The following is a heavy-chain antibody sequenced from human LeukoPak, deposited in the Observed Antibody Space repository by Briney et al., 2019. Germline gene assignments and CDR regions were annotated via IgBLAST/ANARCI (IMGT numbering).Heavy chain of an antibody. V-gene: IGHV3-7*01. D-gene: IGHD6-19*01. CDR2: IKQDGSEK. CDR1: GFTFSNYW. CDR3: ARVQGSSGPGIFEY. J-gene: IGHJ4*02. Sequence: PGGSLRLSCAASGFTFSNYWMSWVRQAPGKGLEWVANIKQDGSEKFYVDSVKGRLTISRDNAKNSLYLRMNSLRVEDTAVYYCARVQGSSGPGIFEYWGQGTLVTVSS.